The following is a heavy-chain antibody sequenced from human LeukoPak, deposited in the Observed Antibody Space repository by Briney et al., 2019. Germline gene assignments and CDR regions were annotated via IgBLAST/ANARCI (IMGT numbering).Heavy chain of an antibody. D-gene: IGHD3-22*01. Sequence: GGSLRLSCAAAGFTFSSYAMSWVRQAPGKGLEWVSAISGSGGSTYYADSVKGRFTISRDNSKNTLYLQMNSLRAEDTAVYYCAKDPITYYYDSSGYYQDYWGQGTLVTVSS. CDR2: ISGSGGST. CDR1: GFTFSSYA. CDR3: AKDPITYYYDSSGYYQDY. J-gene: IGHJ4*02. V-gene: IGHV3-23*01.